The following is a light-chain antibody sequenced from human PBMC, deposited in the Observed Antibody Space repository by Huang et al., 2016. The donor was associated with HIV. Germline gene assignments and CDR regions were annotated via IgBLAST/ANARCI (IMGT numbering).Light chain of an antibody. CDR1: QSLLDAKAGDTY. Sequence: DIVMTQTPLSLPVTPGESASISCRSRQSLLDAKAGDTYWDWYLQKPGQSPQLLIYKISYRASGVPDRFSGSGSGTDFTLKISRVEAEDVGLYYCMQRIEFPWTFGQGTKVEI. CDR3: MQRIEFPWT. CDR2: KIS. J-gene: IGKJ1*01. V-gene: IGKV2-40*01.